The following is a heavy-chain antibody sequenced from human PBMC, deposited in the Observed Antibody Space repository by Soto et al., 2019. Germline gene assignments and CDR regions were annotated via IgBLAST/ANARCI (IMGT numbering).Heavy chain of an antibody. J-gene: IGHJ3*02. V-gene: IGHV1-8*01. CDR1: GYTFTSYD. D-gene: IGHD3-22*01. CDR3: AREAPLYYYDSSGYDSPAFDI. CDR2: MNPNSGNT. Sequence: ASVQVSCKASGYTFTSYDINWVRQATGQGLEWMGWMNPNSGNTGYAQKFQGRVTMTRNTSISTAYMELSSLSSEDTAVYYCAREAPLYYYDSSGYDSPAFDIWGQGTMVTVS.